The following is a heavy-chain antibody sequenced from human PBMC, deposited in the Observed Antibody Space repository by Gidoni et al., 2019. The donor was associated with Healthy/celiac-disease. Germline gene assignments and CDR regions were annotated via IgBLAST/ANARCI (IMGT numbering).Heavy chain of an antibody. CDR2: LNPSGGST. V-gene: IGHV1-46*01. Sequence: QVQLVQSGAEVKKPGASVKVSCKASGCTFTSYYMHWVRQAPGQGLEWMGILNPSGGSTSYAQKFQGRVTMTRDTSTSTVYMELSSLRSEDTAVYYCARGGPYSSSSSYYYYGMDVWGQGTTVTVSS. D-gene: IGHD6-6*01. J-gene: IGHJ6*02. CDR3: ARGGPYSSSSSYYYYGMDV. CDR1: GCTFTSYY.